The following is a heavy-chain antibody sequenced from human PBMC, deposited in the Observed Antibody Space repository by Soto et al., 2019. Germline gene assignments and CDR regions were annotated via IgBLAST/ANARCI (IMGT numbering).Heavy chain of an antibody. V-gene: IGHV3-64D*06. J-gene: IGHJ4*02. CDR3: LRDIFGVVIFDS. CDR2: ISTNGRST. Sequence: PGGSLRLSCSASGFSFSDSAMHWVRQAPGTRLEYVSAISTNGRSTYYADYVKGRFTISRDNSKNTVHLQMSSLRAEDTAVYYCLRDIFGVVIFDSWGQGTPVTVSS. D-gene: IGHD3-3*01. CDR1: GFSFSDSA.